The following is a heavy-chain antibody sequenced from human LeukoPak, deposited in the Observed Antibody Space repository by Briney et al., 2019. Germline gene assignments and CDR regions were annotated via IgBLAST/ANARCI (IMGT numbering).Heavy chain of an antibody. J-gene: IGHJ5*02. CDR1: GFPFTNYA. CDR3: AKDPDWIQFSS. Sequence: GGSLRLSCAASGFPFTNYAMNWVRQAPGKGLEWVSGITGSGITTYYGDSVKGRFTIPRDNSKNTVYLQMNSLIVEDTAVYYCAKDPDWIQFSSWGQGTLVTVSS. D-gene: IGHD5-18*01. V-gene: IGHV3-23*01. CDR2: ITGSGITT.